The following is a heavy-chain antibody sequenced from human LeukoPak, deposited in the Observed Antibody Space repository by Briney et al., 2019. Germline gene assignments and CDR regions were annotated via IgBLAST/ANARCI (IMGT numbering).Heavy chain of an antibody. J-gene: IGHJ4*02. V-gene: IGHV3-30-3*01. CDR3: ARRRDGYNWGHYFDY. Sequence: GGSLRLSCAASGFTFSSYAMHWVRQAPGKGLEWVAVISYDGSNKYYADSVKGRFTISRDNSKNTLYLQMNSLRAEDTAVYYCARRRDGYNWGHYFDYWGQGTLVTVSS. D-gene: IGHD5-24*01. CDR2: ISYDGSNK. CDR1: GFTFSSYA.